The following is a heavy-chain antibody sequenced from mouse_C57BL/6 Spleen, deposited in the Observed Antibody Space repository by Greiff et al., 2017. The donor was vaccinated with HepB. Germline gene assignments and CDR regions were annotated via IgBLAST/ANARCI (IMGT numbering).Heavy chain of an antibody. CDR3: ARHYDYDRRFAY. V-gene: IGHV1-50*01. CDR1: GYTFTSYW. J-gene: IGHJ3*01. D-gene: IGHD2-4*01. Sequence: QVQLKQPGAELVKPGASVKLSCKASGYTFTSYWMQWVKQRPRQGLEWIGEIDPSDSYTNYNQKFKGKATLTVDTSSSTAYMQLSSLTSEDSAVYYCARHYDYDRRFAYWGQGTLVTVSA. CDR2: IDPSDSYT.